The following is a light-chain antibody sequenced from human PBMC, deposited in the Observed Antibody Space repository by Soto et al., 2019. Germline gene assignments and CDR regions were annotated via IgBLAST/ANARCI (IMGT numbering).Light chain of an antibody. V-gene: IGLV1-47*01. Sequence: QSVLTQPPSASGTPGQGVTISCSGSTSNIGSIYVYWYQQLPGTAPKLLIYRNNQRPSGVPHRFSGSKSGTSASLAISGLRSDDEADYFCATWDDSLNGFYVFGTGTKVTVL. CDR1: TSNIGSIY. CDR3: ATWDDSLNGFYV. J-gene: IGLJ1*01. CDR2: RNN.